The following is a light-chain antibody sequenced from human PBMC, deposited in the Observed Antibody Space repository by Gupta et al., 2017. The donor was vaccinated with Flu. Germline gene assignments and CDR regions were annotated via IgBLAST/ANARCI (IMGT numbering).Light chain of an antibody. Sequence: SYVLTQPPSVSVAPGQTARITCGGNNIGSKSVHWYQQKPGQAPVLVVYDDSDRPSGIPERFSGSNSGNAATLTISGVEAGDEADYYCHVWDSSTDQLVFGGGTKLTVL. CDR2: DDS. V-gene: IGLV3-21*02. J-gene: IGLJ2*01. CDR1: NIGSKS. CDR3: HVWDSSTDQLV.